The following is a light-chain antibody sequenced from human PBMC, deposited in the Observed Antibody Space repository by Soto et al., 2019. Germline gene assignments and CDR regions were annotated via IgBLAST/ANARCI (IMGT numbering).Light chain of an antibody. CDR1: QGIGSW. Sequence: DTQMTQSPSSVSASVGDRVTITCRASQGIGSWLAWYRQKPGKAPELLIYGASTLQIGVPSRFSGSGSETDFTLTISSLQAEDFATYYCQQANSFPRPFGQGTKVDIK. CDR2: GAS. J-gene: IGKJ1*01. V-gene: IGKV1-12*01. CDR3: QQANSFPRP.